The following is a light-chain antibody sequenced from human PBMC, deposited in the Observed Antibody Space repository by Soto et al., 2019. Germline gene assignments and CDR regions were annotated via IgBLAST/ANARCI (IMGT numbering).Light chain of an antibody. J-gene: IGKJ5*01. CDR3: QQLNSYPIT. V-gene: IGKV1-5*01. CDR2: DAS. Sequence: DILLTQSPSTLSLSVGERATISCRASQSISSWLAWYQQKPGKAPKLLIFDASSLESGVPSRFSGSGSGTEFTLTISSLQPEDFATYYCQQLNSYPITVGQGTRLEIK. CDR1: QSISSW.